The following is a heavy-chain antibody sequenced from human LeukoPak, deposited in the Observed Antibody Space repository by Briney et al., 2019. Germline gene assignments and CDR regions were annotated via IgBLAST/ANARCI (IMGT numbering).Heavy chain of an antibody. V-gene: IGHV4-59*10. CDR1: GGSFSGYY. CDR3: ARAAGRGSTSGLDLDY. CDR2: YTSGST. J-gene: IGHJ4*02. D-gene: IGHD2-2*01. Sequence: PSETLSLTCAVYGGSFSGYYWSWIRQPAGKGLEWIGRYTSGSTNYNPSLKSRVTMSVDTSKNQLSLKLSSVTAADTAVYYCARAAGRGSTSGLDLDYWGQGTLVTVSS.